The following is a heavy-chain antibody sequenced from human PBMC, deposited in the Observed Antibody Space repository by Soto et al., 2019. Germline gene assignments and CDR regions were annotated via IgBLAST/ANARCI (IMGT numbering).Heavy chain of an antibody. CDR3: VRGGYSSSWERLDP. J-gene: IGHJ5*02. V-gene: IGHV3-30-3*01. Sequence: GSLRLSCTASGSTFPNYPMHWVRQAPDKGLEWAAVISHDGVTKNSADSVKGRFTISRDNSRNTLYLQMNSLRIEDTAMYYCVRGGYSSSWERLDPWGQGTLVTVSS. D-gene: IGHD4-4*01. CDR1: GSTFPNYP. CDR2: ISHDGVTK.